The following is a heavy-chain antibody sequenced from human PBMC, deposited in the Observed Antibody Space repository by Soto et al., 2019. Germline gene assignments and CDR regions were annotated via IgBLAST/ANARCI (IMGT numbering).Heavy chain of an antibody. CDR3: AKLTFTRVGYFDWPGYY. CDR2: ISGSGGST. Sequence: GGSLRLSCAASGFTFSSYAMSWVRQAPGKGLEWVSAISGSGGSTYYADSVKGRFTISGDNSKNTLYLQMNSLRAEDTAVYYCAKLTFTRVGYFDWPGYYWCQRTLVPVS. J-gene: IGHJ4*01. CDR1: GFTFSSYA. D-gene: IGHD3-9*01. V-gene: IGHV3-23*01.